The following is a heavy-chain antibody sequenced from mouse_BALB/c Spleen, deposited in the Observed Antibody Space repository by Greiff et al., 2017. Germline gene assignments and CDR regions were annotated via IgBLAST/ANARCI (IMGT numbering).Heavy chain of an antibody. Sequence: VQLQQSGAELVRPGSSVKISCKASGYAFSSYWMNWVQQRPGQGLEWIGQIYPGDGDTNYNGKFKGKATLTADKSSSTAYMQLSSLTSEDSAVYFCAREYGNYRYAMDYWGQGTSVTVSS. CDR1: GYAFSSYW. J-gene: IGHJ4*01. CDR3: AREYGNYRYAMDY. D-gene: IGHD2-10*02. CDR2: IYPGDGDT. V-gene: IGHV1-80*01.